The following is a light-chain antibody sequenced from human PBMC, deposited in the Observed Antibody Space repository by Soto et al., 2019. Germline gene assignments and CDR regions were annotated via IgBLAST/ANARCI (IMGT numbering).Light chain of an antibody. CDR2: GTS. CDR1: QSISTNN. Sequence: VLTQSPGTLSLSPGERATLSCRASQSISTNNLAWYQHKPGQAPRLLHFGTSVRATATPDRLTGSGYGTDFTLTIPAVEPEDFVVYYCHRYGPAPYTVGQGNKMEIK. CDR3: HRYGPAPYT. J-gene: IGKJ2*01. V-gene: IGKV3-20*01.